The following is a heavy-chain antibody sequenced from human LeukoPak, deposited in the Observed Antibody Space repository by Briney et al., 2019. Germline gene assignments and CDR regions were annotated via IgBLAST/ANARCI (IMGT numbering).Heavy chain of an antibody. CDR1: GYTFTNYG. D-gene: IGHD3-9*01. CDR2: INPENGNT. CDR3: ARVYDILTGYFDY. Sequence: ASVKVSCKATGYTFTNYGVTWVRQAPGQGLEWVGWINPENGNTNYAGAFQGRVTMTTDTSTNTAYMELRSLRSDDTAVYYCARVYDILTGYFDYWGQGTLVTVSS. V-gene: IGHV1-18*01. J-gene: IGHJ4*02.